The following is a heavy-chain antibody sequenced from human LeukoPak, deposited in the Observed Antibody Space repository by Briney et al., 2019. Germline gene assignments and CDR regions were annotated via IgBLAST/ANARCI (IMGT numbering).Heavy chain of an antibody. V-gene: IGHV3-30*04. Sequence: RRSLRLSCAASGFTFSSYAMHWVRQAPGKGLEWVAVISYDGSNKYYADSVKGRFTISRDNSKNTLYLQMNSLRAEDTAVYYCARMDAVATDAFDIWGQGTMVTVSS. D-gene: IGHD6-19*01. CDR1: GFTFSSYA. CDR3: ARMDAVATDAFDI. J-gene: IGHJ3*02. CDR2: ISYDGSNK.